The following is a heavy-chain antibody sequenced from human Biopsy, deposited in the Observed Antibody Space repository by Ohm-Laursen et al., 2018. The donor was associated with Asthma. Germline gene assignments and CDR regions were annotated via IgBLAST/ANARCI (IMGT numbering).Heavy chain of an antibody. D-gene: IGHD1-20*01. CDR2: IDQSGYT. V-gene: IGHV4-34*01. J-gene: IGHJ5*02. Sequence: SQTLSLTCTVYGGYLTGHYWNWIRQPPGKGLEGIGEIDQSGYTNYNPSLKRRITISADTSKNQFHLNLSSVTAADTAVYFCARAAITGIRGWFDPWGQGTQVTVSS. CDR3: ARAAITGIRGWFDP. CDR1: GGYLTGHY.